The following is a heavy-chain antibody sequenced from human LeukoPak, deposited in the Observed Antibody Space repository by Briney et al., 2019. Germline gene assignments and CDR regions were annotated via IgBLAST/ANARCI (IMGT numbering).Heavy chain of an antibody. CDR3: CKVVRGKNSFEN. CDR2: IKGNNDGGTT. CDR1: GFTLNNAW. Sequence: GGSLRLSCVASGFTLNNAWMSWVRQAPGKGLEWVGHIKGNNDGGTTDHAPPVKGRFTISRDDSKNTLSLQMNSLKTEDTAVYYCCKVVRGKNSFENWGQGTLVAVSS. V-gene: IGHV3-15*01. J-gene: IGHJ4*02. D-gene: IGHD6-6*01.